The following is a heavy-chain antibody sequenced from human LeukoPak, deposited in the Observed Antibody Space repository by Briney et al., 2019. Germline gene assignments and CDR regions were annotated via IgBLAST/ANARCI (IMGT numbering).Heavy chain of an antibody. J-gene: IGHJ4*02. Sequence: GGSLRLSCVASGFIFSDFFMAWIRQAPGKGLEWVSHISGSDNTISYADSVKGRFTVSRDNAKDSLYLQMNSLRAADTAVYFCARASRETHSAYEYYFDFWGQGALVTVSS. CDR1: GFIFSDFF. CDR2: ISGSDNTI. V-gene: IGHV3-11*01. CDR3: ARASRETHSAYEYYFDF. D-gene: IGHD5-12*01.